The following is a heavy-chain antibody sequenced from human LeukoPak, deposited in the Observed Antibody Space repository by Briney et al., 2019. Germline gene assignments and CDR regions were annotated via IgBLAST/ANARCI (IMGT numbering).Heavy chain of an antibody. CDR2: INPSGGT. CDR3: ARAAHYYDSSGYPSDAFDI. V-gene: IGHV4-34*01. J-gene: IGHJ3*02. CDR1: GGSFSRYF. Sequence: MSSETLSLTCVAYGGSFSRYFWSWIRQPPGKGLEWIGEINPSGGTGNNPSLKSRVTISKDPSKNQFSLKLSSVTAADTAVYYCARAAHYYDSSGYPSDAFDIWGQGTMVTVSS. D-gene: IGHD3-22*01.